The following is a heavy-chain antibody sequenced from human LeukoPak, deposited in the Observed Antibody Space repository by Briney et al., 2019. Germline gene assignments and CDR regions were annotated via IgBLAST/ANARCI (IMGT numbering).Heavy chain of an antibody. Sequence: GGSPRLSCVASGFSFSTYAMSWVRQAPGKGLEWVSAISGSGDSTYYADTVKGRFTISRDNSKNTIYLQLNSLRAEDTALYYCAKGTGYSSGWTAYWGQGTLVTVSS. CDR3: AKGTGYSSGWTAY. CDR1: GFSFSTYA. V-gene: IGHV3-23*01. CDR2: ISGSGDST. D-gene: IGHD6-19*01. J-gene: IGHJ4*02.